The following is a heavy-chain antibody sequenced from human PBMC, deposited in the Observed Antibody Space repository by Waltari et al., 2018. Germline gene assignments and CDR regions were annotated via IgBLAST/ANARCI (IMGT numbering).Heavy chain of an antibody. CDR1: GFTFSSYA. CDR2: ISGSGGST. V-gene: IGHV3-23*01. CDR3: AKEYTFSSSWYLPYFDY. J-gene: IGHJ4*02. Sequence: EVQLLESGGGLVQPGGSLRLSCSASGFTFSSYAMRWVRQAPGQGLEWVSAISGSGGSTYYADSVKGRFTISRDNSKNTLYLQMNSLRAEDTAVYYCAKEYTFSSSWYLPYFDYWGQGTLVTVSS. D-gene: IGHD6-13*01.